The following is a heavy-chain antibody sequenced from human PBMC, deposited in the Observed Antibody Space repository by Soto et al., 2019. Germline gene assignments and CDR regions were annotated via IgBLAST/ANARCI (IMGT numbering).Heavy chain of an antibody. CDR1: GYTFTSYG. CDR3: AGQVSEPGAFDI. D-gene: IGHD6-6*01. V-gene: IGHV1-18*04. Sequence: QVQLVQSGAEVKKPGASVKVSCKASGYTFTSYGISWVRQAPGQGLEWMGWISAYNGNTNYAQKLQGRVTMTTGTSTSTARMELRSPRSDDTAVYYGAGQVSEPGAFDIWGQGTMVTVSS. J-gene: IGHJ3*02. CDR2: ISAYNGNT.